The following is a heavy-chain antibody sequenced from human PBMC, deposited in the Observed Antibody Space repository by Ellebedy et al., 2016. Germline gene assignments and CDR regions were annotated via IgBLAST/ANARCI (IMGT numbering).Heavy chain of an antibody. CDR3: ARGEYYYGSGRSHLGRWFNP. V-gene: IGHV4-34*01. Sequence: SETLSLTXAVYGGSFSGYYWSWIRQPPGKGLEWIGEINHSGSTNYNPSLKSRVTISVDTSKNQFSLKLSSVTAADTAVYYCARGEYYYGSGRSHLGRWFNPWGQGTLVTVSS. J-gene: IGHJ5*02. CDR1: GGSFSGYY. D-gene: IGHD3-10*01. CDR2: INHSGST.